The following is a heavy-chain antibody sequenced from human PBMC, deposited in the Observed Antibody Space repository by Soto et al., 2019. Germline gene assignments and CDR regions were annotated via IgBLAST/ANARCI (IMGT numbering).Heavy chain of an antibody. D-gene: IGHD6-13*01. CDR2: INPNGGST. J-gene: IGHJ4*02. CDR3: ARDLAAADY. Sequence: QVHLVQSGAEVKKPGASVKVSCKSSGYIFINYYIHWVRQAPGQGLEWIGIINPNGGSTNYAQKFPCRVTMARDTSTSTVYMDLSSLRYDATAVYYCARDLAAADYWGQGNLVTVSS. CDR1: GYIFINYY. V-gene: IGHV1-46*01.